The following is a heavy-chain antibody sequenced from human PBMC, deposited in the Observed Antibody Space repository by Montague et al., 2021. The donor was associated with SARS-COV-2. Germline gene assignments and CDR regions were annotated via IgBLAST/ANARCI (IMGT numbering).Heavy chain of an antibody. CDR2: ISTLDSYI. D-gene: IGHD3-10*01. V-gene: IGHV3-21*06. CDR1: GFAFSSYL. J-gene: IGHJ4*02. CDR3: ARGGYYGSGSLLDS. Sequence: SLRLSCAASGFAFSSYLTNWVRQAPGKGLEWVSSISTLDSYIYYADSVQGRFTISRDDAKNSLFLQLNSLRVEDTAVYYCARGGYYGSGSLLDSWGQGTLVTVSS.